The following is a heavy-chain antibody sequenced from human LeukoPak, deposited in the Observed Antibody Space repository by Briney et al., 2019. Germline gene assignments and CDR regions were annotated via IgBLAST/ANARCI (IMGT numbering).Heavy chain of an antibody. D-gene: IGHD2-2*01. Sequence: PGGSLRLSCAASGFTFNTYWMRWVRQAPGKGLEWVATIKEDGSEKYYVDSVKGRFTMSMDNAKNSLYLQMKSLRVEDTAVYYCESTRGRWGQGTLVTVSS. J-gene: IGHJ4*02. V-gene: IGHV3-7*01. CDR2: IKEDGSEK. CDR1: GFTFNTYW. CDR3: ESTRGR.